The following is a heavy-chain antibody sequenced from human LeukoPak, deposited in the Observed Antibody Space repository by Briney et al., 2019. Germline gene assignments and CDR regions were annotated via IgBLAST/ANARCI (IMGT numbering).Heavy chain of an antibody. Sequence: GESLKISCKGSGNTFTSYWIGWVRQKPGKGLEWMGIFYPSDSDTRYSPYFLGQVTISGDKSIATAYLQWSSLKASDTAMYYCARLGRNRDVFDIWGQGTMVTVSS. CDR3: ARLGRNRDVFDI. J-gene: IGHJ3*02. CDR1: GNTFTSYW. CDR2: FYPSDSDT. V-gene: IGHV5-51*01. D-gene: IGHD1-14*01.